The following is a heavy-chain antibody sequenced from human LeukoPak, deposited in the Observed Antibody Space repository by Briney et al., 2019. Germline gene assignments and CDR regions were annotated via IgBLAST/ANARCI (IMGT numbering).Heavy chain of an antibody. Sequence: XXVKVSCKASGYTFTSYGISWVRQAPGQGLEWMGWISAYNGNTNYAQKLQGRVTMTTDTSTSTAYMKLRSLRSDDTAVYYCARVSSSGWADYWGQGTLVTVSS. V-gene: IGHV1-18*01. D-gene: IGHD6-19*01. CDR2: ISAYNGNT. CDR1: GYTFTSYG. CDR3: ARVSSSGWADY. J-gene: IGHJ4*02.